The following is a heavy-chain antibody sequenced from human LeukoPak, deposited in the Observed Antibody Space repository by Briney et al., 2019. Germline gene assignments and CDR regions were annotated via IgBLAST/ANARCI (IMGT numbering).Heavy chain of an antibody. D-gene: IGHD6-6*01. V-gene: IGHV4-34*01. CDR2: INHSGST. J-gene: IGHJ4*02. Sequence: SETLSLTCAVYGGSFSGYYWSWIRQPPGKGLEWIGEINHSGSTNYSPSLKSRVTISVDTSKNQFSLKLSSVTAADTAVYYCARGRIAARGGGDLTLDYWGQGTLVTVSS. CDR1: GGSFSGYY. CDR3: ARGRIAARGGGDLTLDY.